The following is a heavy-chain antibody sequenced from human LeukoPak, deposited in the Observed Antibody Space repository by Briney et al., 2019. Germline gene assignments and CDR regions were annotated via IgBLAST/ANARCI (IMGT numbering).Heavy chain of an antibody. Sequence: ASVKVSCKASGYTFTSYAMNWVRQAPGQGLEWMGWINTNTGNPTYAQGFTGRFVFSLDTSVSTAYLQISSLKAEDTAVYYCARDPLRLGELSYMTREDYFDYWGQGTLVTVSS. V-gene: IGHV7-4-1*02. CDR3: ARDPLRLGELSYMTREDYFDY. D-gene: IGHD3-16*02. J-gene: IGHJ4*02. CDR2: INTNTGNP. CDR1: GYTFTSYA.